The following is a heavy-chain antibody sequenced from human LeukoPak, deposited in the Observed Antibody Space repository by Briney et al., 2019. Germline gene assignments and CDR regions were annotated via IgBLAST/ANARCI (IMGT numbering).Heavy chain of an antibody. CDR2: IHSSGST. CDR1: GGSISSYY. J-gene: IGHJ3*02. Sequence: PSETLSLTCTVSGGSISSYYWSWIRQPPGKGLEWIGYIHSSGSTNYNPSLKSRVTISVDTSKNQFSLKLSSVTAADTAVYYCARERGTHAFDIWGQGTMVTVSS. D-gene: IGHD1-1*01. V-gene: IGHV4-59*01. CDR3: ARERGTHAFDI.